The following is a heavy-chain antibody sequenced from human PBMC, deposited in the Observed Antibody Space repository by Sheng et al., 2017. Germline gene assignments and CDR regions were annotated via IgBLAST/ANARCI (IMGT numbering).Heavy chain of an antibody. CDR1: GGTFSSYA. CDR2: IIPIFGTA. Sequence: QVQLVQSGAEVKKPGSSVKVSCKASGGTFSSYAISWVRQAPGQGLEWMGGIIPIFGTANYAQKFQGRVTITADESTSTAYMELSSLRSEDTAVYYCARGERYCGGDCHGGRDYYGMDVWGQGP. CDR3: ARGERYCGGDCHGGRDYYGMDV. D-gene: IGHD2-21*01. V-gene: IGHV1-69*01. J-gene: IGHJ6*02.